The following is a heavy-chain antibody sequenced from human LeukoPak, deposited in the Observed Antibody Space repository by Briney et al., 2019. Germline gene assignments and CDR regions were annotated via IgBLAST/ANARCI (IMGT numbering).Heavy chain of an antibody. Sequence: PGRSLRLSCAASGFPFSTYDMHWVRQAPDKGLQWVAVISSDGYRTDYPDSVRGRFTISRDNFENTVDLQMISVTAEDTAMYFCAKGLGTGSVLARPLHYWGQGTLVTVSS. D-gene: IGHD3-10*01. J-gene: IGHJ4*02. CDR3: AKGLGTGSVLARPLHY. CDR2: ISSDGYRT. CDR1: GFPFSTYD. V-gene: IGHV3-30*18.